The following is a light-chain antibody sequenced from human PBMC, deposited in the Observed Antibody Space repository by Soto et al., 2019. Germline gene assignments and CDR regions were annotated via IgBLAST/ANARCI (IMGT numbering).Light chain of an antibody. CDR3: QQYNIWPPWT. CDR2: GAS. J-gene: IGKJ1*01. V-gene: IGKV3-15*01. Sequence: IRMTPSSATLSVSPRGRGPLSFKARQSVSSNLAWYQKKPGQAPRLLIYGASTRATGIPARFSGSGSATAFTLTISSLQSGDFAVYYCQQYNIWPPWTFGQGTKV. CDR1: QSVSSN.